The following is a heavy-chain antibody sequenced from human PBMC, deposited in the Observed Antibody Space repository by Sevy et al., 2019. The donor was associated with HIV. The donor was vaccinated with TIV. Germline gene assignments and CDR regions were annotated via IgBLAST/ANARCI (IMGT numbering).Heavy chain of an antibody. V-gene: IGHV5-51*01. CDR2: IYPGDSET. Sequence: GESLKISCQGSGYSFTSHWIGWVRHMPGKGLEWMGIIYPGDSETRYSPSFQGQVTFSADKSISTAYLQWSSLKASDTAMYYCATSRAGYFDSSGYYRYWGQGTLVSVSS. D-gene: IGHD3-22*01. J-gene: IGHJ4*02. CDR1: GYSFTSHW. CDR3: ATSRAGYFDSSGYYRY.